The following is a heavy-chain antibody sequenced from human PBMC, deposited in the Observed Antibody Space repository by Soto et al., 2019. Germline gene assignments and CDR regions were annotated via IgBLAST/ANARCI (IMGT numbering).Heavy chain of an antibody. CDR3: ARQIYDSDTGPNFQYYFDS. J-gene: IGHJ4*02. D-gene: IGHD3-22*01. CDR2: IDPSDSQT. CDR1: GYSFAGYW. V-gene: IGHV5-10-1*01. Sequence: GEYLKISCKGSGYSFAGYWITWLSQKPGKGMEWMGRIDPSDSQTYYSPSFRGHVTISATKSITTVFLQWSSLRASDTAMYYCARQIYDSDTGPNFQYYFDSWGQGTPVTVSS.